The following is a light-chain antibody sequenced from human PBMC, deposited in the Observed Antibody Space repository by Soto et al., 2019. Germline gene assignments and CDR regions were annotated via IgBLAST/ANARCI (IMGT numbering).Light chain of an antibody. V-gene: IGLV1-47*01. J-gene: IGLJ3*02. CDR3: AAWDGSLSGWV. CDR1: SSNIETNY. Sequence: QSVLTQPPSASGTPGQRVTISCSGSSSNIETNYVYWYQQLPGTAPKVLIYRNNQRPSRVPDRFSASQSGTSASLAISGLRSEDEADYYGAAWDGSLSGWVFGGGTKVTVL. CDR2: RNN.